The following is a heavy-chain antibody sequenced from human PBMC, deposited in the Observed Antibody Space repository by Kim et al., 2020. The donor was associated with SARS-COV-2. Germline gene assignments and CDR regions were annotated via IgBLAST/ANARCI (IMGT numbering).Heavy chain of an antibody. CDR3: AKDNVQQLVHINFDY. Sequence: GGSLRLSCAASGFTFSSYAMSWVRQAPGKGLEWVSAISGSGGSTYYADSVKGRFTISRDNSKNTLYLQMNSLRAEDTAVYYCAKDNVQQLVHINFDYWGQGTLVTVSS. CDR1: GFTFSSYA. J-gene: IGHJ4*02. D-gene: IGHD6-6*01. CDR2: ISGSGGST. V-gene: IGHV3-23*01.